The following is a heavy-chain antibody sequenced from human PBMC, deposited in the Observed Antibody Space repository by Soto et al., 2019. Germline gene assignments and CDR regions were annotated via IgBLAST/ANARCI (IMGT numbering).Heavy chain of an antibody. CDR3: AADNGRYCSGGSCYSGDLAYYYMDV. CDR2: ISAYNGNT. J-gene: IGHJ6*03. CDR1: GYTLTSYG. D-gene: IGHD2-15*01. Sequence: ASVKVSCKASGYTLTSYGISWVRQAPGQGLEWMGWISAYNGNTNYAQKLQDRVTITRDTSTSTAYMELSSLRSEDMAVYYCAADNGRYCSGGSCYSGDLAYYYMDVWGKGTTVTVSS. V-gene: IGHV1-18*03.